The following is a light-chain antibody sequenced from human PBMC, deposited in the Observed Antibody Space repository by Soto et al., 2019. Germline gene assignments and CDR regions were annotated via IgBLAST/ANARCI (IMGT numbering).Light chain of an antibody. CDR1: QSVSSN. CDR2: GAS. CDR3: QQYNNWT. Sequence: EIVMTQSPATLSVSPGERATLSCRASQSVSSNLAWYQQKPGQAPRLLIYGASTRATGIPARFSGSGSGTEFTLTISSLQSEDFAVYYCQQYNNWTFGQGTTVDIK. J-gene: IGKJ1*01. V-gene: IGKV3-15*01.